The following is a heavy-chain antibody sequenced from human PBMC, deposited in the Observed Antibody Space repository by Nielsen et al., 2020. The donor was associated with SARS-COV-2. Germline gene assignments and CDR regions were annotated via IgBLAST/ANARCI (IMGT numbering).Heavy chain of an antibody. V-gene: IGHV4-34*01. D-gene: IGHD3-22*01. CDR3: ARAIYYYDSSGHFDY. J-gene: IGHJ4*02. Sequence: SETLSLTCAVYGGSFSGYYWSWIRQPPGKGLEWIGEINHSGSTNYNPSLKSRVTISVDKSKNQFSLKLSSVTAADTAVYYCARAIYYYDSSGHFDYWGQGTLVTVS. CDR2: INHSGST. CDR1: GGSFSGYY.